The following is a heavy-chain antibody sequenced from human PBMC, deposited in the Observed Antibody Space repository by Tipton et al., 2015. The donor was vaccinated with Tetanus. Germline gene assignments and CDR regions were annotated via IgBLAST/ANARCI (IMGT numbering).Heavy chain of an antibody. CDR3: ARSECSEGKCFLGVFSS. D-gene: IGHD6-19*01. CDR2: IYSGGRT. J-gene: IGHJ4*02. Sequence: SLRLSCAASGFIVSSSYMSWVRQTPGKGLELVSIIYSGGRTNFADSVKGRFAVSRDTSKNTLYLQMNTLRVEDTAIYYCARSECSEGKCFLGVFSSWGRGTLVPVSS. CDR1: GFIVSSSY. V-gene: IGHV3-53*01.